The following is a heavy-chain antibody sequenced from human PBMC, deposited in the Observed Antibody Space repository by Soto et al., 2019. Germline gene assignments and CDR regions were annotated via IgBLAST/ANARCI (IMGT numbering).Heavy chain of an antibody. Sequence: EVQLVESGGGLVQPGGSLRLSCAASGFTFSTYSMSWVRQAPGKGLEWVSYIGSGSGTIYYADSVKGRFTISRDNAKNSLYLQMNSLRAEDTAVYYCASTDRFDYWGQGTLVTVSS. V-gene: IGHV3-48*01. CDR1: GFTFSTYS. CDR3: ASTDRFDY. CDR2: IGSGSGTI. J-gene: IGHJ4*02.